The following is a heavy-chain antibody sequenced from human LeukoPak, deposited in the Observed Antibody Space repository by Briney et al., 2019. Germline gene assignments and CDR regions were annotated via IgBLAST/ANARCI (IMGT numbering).Heavy chain of an antibody. CDR1: GGSISTYY. D-gene: IGHD5-12*01. Sequence: SETLSLTCTLSGGSISTYYWNWIRQPPGKGLEWIGYIYHSGSTNYSPSLKSRVTISVDTSKNQFSLKLSSVTAADTAVYYCARGGGYASPIGYWGQGALVTVSS. J-gene: IGHJ4*02. V-gene: IGHV4-59*01. CDR2: IYHSGST. CDR3: ARGGGYASPIGY.